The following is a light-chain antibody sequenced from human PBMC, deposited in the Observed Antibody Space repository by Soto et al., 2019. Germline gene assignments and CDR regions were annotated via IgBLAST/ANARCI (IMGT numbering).Light chain of an antibody. J-gene: IGKJ1*01. CDR3: QQYNGYSRT. Sequence: DLPMTPSPPALSAFVGDRVTIACRASETIGIWLAWYQQKPWKAPKFLIYQASTLGGGVSSRFSGSGSGTEFTLTISSMQPDDFATFYCQQYNGYSRTFGQGTKVDIK. CDR2: QAS. V-gene: IGKV1-5*03. CDR1: ETIGIW.